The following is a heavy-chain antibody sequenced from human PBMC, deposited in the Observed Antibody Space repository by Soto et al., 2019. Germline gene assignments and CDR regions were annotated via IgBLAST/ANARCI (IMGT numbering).Heavy chain of an antibody. V-gene: IGHV1-2*02. Sequence: QVQLVQSGAEVKKPGASVKVSCKASGYTFIGFYMHWVRQAPGQGLEWMAFINPNTGVTNYAQKFQGRVTMTRDTSISTASMEVSRLRSGDTAVYYCARGPRYGMDVWGQGTTVIVS. CDR1: GYTFIGFY. J-gene: IGHJ6*02. CDR3: ARGPRYGMDV. CDR2: INPNTGVT.